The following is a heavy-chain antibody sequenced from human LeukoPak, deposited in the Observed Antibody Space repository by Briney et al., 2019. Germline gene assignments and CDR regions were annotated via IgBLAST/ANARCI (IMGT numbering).Heavy chain of an antibody. CDR2: IYYSGSI. CDR3: ARADKVYFDL. Sequence: SETLSLTCSVSGGSISAYYWGWIRQPPGKGLEWIGTIYYSGSIYYNPSLKSRVTISVDTSKNQFSLKVSSVTAADTAVYYCARADKVYFDLWGRGTLVTVSS. J-gene: IGHJ2*01. V-gene: IGHV4-39*07. D-gene: IGHD2-15*01. CDR1: GGSISAYY.